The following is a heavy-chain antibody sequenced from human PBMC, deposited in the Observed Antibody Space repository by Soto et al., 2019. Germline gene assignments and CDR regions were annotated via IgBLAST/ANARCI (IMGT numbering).Heavy chain of an antibody. CDR2: IYYSGST. J-gene: IGHJ4*02. D-gene: IGHD4-4*01. Sequence: SETLSLTCTVSGGSISSGGYYWSWIRQHPGKGLEWIGYIYYSGSTYYNPSLKSRVTISVDTSKNQFSLKLSSVTAADTAVYYCARSRDDDYSNYYFDYWGQGTLVTVSS. CDR1: GGSISSGGYY. CDR3: ARSRDDDYSNYYFDY. V-gene: IGHV4-31*03.